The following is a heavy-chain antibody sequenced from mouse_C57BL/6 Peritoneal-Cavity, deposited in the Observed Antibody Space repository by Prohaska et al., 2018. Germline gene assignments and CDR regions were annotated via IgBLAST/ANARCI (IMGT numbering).Heavy chain of an antibody. D-gene: IGHD1-1*01. CDR1: GYSFTGYY. CDR2: INPSTGGT. V-gene: IGHV1-42*01. Sequence: SCKASGYSFTGYYMNWVKQSPEKSLEWIGEINPSTGGTTYNQKFKAKATLTVDKSSSTAYMQLKSLTSEDSAVYYCARFRSNYFDYWCQGTTLTVSS. J-gene: IGHJ2*01. CDR3: ARFRSNYFDY.